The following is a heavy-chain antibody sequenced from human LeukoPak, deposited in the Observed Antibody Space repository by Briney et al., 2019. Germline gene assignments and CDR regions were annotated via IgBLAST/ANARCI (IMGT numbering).Heavy chain of an antibody. CDR1: GFKFSDHY. CDR2: ISSSSSYI. Sequence: GGSQRLSCAASGFKFSDHYIDWVRQAPGKGLEWVSSISSSSSYIYYADSVKGRFTISRDNAKNSLYLQMNSLRAEDTAVYYCARALGAFDIWGQGTMVTVSS. J-gene: IGHJ3*02. CDR3: ARALGAFDI. V-gene: IGHV3-21*01.